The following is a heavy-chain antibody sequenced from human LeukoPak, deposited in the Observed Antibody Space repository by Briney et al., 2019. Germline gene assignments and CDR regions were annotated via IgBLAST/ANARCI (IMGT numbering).Heavy chain of an antibody. J-gene: IGHJ3*02. D-gene: IGHD2-2*01. V-gene: IGHV3-49*03. CDR1: GFTFGDYA. Sequence: GGSLRLSCTASGFTFGDYAMSWFRQAPGKGLEWVGFIRSKAYGGTTEYAASVKGRFTISRDDSKSIAYLQMNSLKTEDTAVYYCTRDSGYGVVVPAAIPDAFDIWGQGTMVTVSS. CDR3: TRDSGYGVVVPAAIPDAFDI. CDR2: IRSKAYGGTT.